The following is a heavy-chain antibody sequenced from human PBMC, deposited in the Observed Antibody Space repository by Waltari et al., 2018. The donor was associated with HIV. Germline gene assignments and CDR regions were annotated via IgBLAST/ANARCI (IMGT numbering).Heavy chain of an antibody. J-gene: IGHJ3*02. D-gene: IGHD2-15*01. CDR1: GFTFSSYS. Sequence: EVQLVESGGGLVKPGGSLRLSCAASGFTFSSYSMHWVRQAPGKGLEWVSSISSSSSYIYYADSVKGRFTISRDNAKNSLYLQMNSLRAEDTAVYYCARVVTPDAFDIWGQGTMVTVSS. CDR3: ARVVTPDAFDI. V-gene: IGHV3-21*01. CDR2: ISSSSSYI.